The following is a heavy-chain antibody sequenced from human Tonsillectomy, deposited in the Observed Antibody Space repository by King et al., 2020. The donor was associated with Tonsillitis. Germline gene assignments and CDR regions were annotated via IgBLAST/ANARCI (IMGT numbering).Heavy chain of an antibody. Sequence: QLVQSGAEVKKPGESLKISCKGSGYRFTTYWIAWVRQIAGQILEWRGTIYPSDFDARYNPSFQGQVTISVDKAISTAYLQCSSLTASDTAMYYCARLTYGSGSCPDYWGQGTLVTVSS. V-gene: IGHV5-51*03. CDR2: IYPSDFDA. D-gene: IGHD3-10*01. CDR3: ARLTYGSGSCPDY. J-gene: IGHJ4*02. CDR1: GYRFTTYW.